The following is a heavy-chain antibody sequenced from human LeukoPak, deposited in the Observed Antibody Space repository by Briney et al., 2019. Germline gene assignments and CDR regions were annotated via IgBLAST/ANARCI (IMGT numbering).Heavy chain of an antibody. V-gene: IGHV3-9*01. CDR3: AKDLPTYYYDSSGLGPFDY. J-gene: IGHJ4*02. CDR2: IGWNSGSI. D-gene: IGHD3-22*01. CDR1: GFTFDDYA. Sequence: GRSLRLSCAASGFTFDDYAMNWVRQPPGKGLEWVSGIGWNSGSIGYADSVTGRFTISRDNAKNSLYLQMNSLRAEDTALYYCAKDLPTYYYDSSGLGPFDYWGQGTLVTVSS.